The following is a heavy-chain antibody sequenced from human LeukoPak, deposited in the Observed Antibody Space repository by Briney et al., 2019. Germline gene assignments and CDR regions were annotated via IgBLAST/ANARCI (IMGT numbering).Heavy chain of an antibody. J-gene: IGHJ4*02. CDR1: GVSISSYY. CDR2: VYSGGST. D-gene: IGHD1-26*01. Sequence: SETLSLTCTVSGVSISSYYWSWLRQPAGKGLEWIGRVYSGGSTNYSPSLKSRVTMSVDTSKNQFSLNLTSVTAADTAVYYCARDSMGARSSDYWGQGTLVTVSS. CDR3: ARDSMGARSSDY. V-gene: IGHV4-4*07.